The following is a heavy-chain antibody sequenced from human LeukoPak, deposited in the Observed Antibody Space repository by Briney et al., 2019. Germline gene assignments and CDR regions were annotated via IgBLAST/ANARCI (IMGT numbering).Heavy chain of an antibody. CDR1: GGSISSYY. J-gene: IGHJ5*02. CDR2: IYYSGST. D-gene: IGHD1-26*01. CDR3: ARDKSGSYYWFDP. Sequence: SETLSLTCTVSGGSISSYYWSWIRQPPGKGLEWIGYIYYSGSTNYNPSLKGRVTISVDTSKNQFSLKLSSVTAADTAVYYCARDKSGSYYWFDPWGQGTLVTVSS. V-gene: IGHV4-59*01.